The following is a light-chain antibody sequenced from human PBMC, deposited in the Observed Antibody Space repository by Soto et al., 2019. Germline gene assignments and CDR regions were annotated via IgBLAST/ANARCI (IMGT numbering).Light chain of an antibody. V-gene: IGKV1-39*01. CDR3: QQSYCTPQT. J-gene: IGKJ1*01. CDR2: AAS. CDR1: QSLSSY. Sequence: DVPLTQSPSSVSASLGDSVTSTCRASQSLSSYLNWYQQKPGKAPKLLIYAASSLQSGVPSRFSGSGSGTDFTLTISSLQPEDFATYYCQQSYCTPQTFGQGTKVDNK.